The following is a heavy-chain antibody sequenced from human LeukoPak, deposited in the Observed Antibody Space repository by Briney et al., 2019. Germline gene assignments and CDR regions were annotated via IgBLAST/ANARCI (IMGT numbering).Heavy chain of an antibody. CDR1: GGSFSGYY. D-gene: IGHD5/OR15-5a*01. Sequence: PSETLSLTCAVYGGSFSGYYWSWIRQPPGKGLEWIGEINHSGSTNYNPSLKSRVTISVDTSKNQFSLKLSSVTAADTAVYYCVRARRGVYYFDYWGQGTLVTVSS. V-gene: IGHV4-34*01. CDR3: VRARRGVYYFDY. J-gene: IGHJ4*02. CDR2: INHSGST.